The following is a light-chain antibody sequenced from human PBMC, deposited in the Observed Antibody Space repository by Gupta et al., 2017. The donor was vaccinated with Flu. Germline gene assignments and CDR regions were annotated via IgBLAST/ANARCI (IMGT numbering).Light chain of an antibody. V-gene: IGLV6-57*01. CDR2: EED. Sequence: PGKTVTSSCTSSSGSIGINYVQWYQQRPGTSRKNVINEEDTRPAGVPGRLSGSIDTSANAASRTSAGVKNEDEADDDGQADDVFGGGTKLTVL. CDR1: SGSIGINY. J-gene: IGLJ2*01. CDR3: QADDV.